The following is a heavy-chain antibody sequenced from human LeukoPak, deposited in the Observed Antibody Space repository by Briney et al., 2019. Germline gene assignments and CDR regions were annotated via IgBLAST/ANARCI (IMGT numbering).Heavy chain of an antibody. V-gene: IGHV3-30*03. CDR3: AILNPPGYSSGWFQGGY. D-gene: IGHD6-19*01. CDR2: ISYDGSNK. J-gene: IGHJ4*02. CDR1: GFTFSSYG. Sequence: GGSLRLSCAASGFTFSSYGMHWVRQAPGKGLEWVAVISYDGSNKYYADSVKGRFTISRDNSKNTLYLQMNSLRAEDTAVYYCAILNPPGYSSGWFQGGYWGQGTLVTVSS.